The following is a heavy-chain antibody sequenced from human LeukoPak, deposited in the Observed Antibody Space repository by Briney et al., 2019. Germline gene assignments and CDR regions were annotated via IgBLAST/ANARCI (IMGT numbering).Heavy chain of an antibody. D-gene: IGHD2-15*01. CDR3: AKDHLRYCSGGSCYSLGDY. CDR2: ISYDGSNK. V-gene: IGHV3-30*18. Sequence: PGRSLRLPCAASGFTFSSYGMHWVRQAPGKGLEWVAVISYDGSNKYYADSVKGRFTISRDNSKNTLYLQMNSLRAEDTAVYYCAKDHLRYCSGGSCYSLGDYWGQGTLVTVSS. J-gene: IGHJ4*02. CDR1: GFTFSSYG.